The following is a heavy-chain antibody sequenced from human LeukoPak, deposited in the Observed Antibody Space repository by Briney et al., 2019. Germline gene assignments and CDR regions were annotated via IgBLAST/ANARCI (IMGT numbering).Heavy chain of an antibody. V-gene: IGHV3-23*01. Sequence: GGSLRLSCAASGFTFSSYAMSWVRQAPGKGLEWVSAISGSGGSTYYADSVKGRFTISRDNSKNSLYLQMNSLRAEDTAVYYCARSTYYDFWSGYYRSFDYWGQGTLVTVSS. J-gene: IGHJ4*02. D-gene: IGHD3-3*01. CDR1: GFTFSSYA. CDR2: ISGSGGST. CDR3: ARSTYYDFWSGYYRSFDY.